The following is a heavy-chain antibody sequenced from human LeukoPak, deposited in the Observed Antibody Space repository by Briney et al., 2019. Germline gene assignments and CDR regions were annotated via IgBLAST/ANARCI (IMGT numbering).Heavy chain of an antibody. J-gene: IGHJ4*02. D-gene: IGHD6-19*01. CDR1: GFTFSSYA. Sequence: GGSLRLSCAASGFTFSSYAMSWVRQAPGKGLEWVSAISGSGGSTYYADSVKGRFTISRDNSKNTLYLQMNSLRAEDTAVYYCAKDYSSGWYRYGFDYWGQGTLVTVSS. CDR3: AKDYSSGWYRYGFDY. V-gene: IGHV3-23*01. CDR2: ISGSGGST.